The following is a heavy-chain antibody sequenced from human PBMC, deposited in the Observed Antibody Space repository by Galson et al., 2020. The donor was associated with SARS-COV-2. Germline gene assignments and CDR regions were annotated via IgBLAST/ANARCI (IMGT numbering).Heavy chain of an antibody. J-gene: IGHJ6*02. CDR2: IILLSDTS. CDR1: GGTFRNHA. Sequence: SVQVSCKASGGTFRNHAINWVRQAPGHGPEWMGGIILLSDTSKYAQKFQGRVTITADESTSTAYLELSSLRSEDTAVYYCATHSPRYYDTIGYHYPHYYYPMDVWGQGTAVTVSS. V-gene: IGHV1-69*13. D-gene: IGHD3-22*01. CDR3: ATHSPRYYDTIGYHYPHYYYPMDV.